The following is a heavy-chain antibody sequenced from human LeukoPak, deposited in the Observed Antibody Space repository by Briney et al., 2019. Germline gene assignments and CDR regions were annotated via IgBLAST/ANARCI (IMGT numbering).Heavy chain of an antibody. CDR1: GFSVSSSY. Sequence: PGGSLRLSCAASGFSVSSSYMSWVRQAPGKGLEWVSVIYSGGNTYYADSVKGRFTTSRDNSKNTLYLQMNSLRAEDTAVYYCARDQYSYAHAAHWGQGTLVTVSS. J-gene: IGHJ4*02. CDR2: IYSGGNT. D-gene: IGHD5-18*01. CDR3: ARDQYSYAHAAH. V-gene: IGHV3-66*01.